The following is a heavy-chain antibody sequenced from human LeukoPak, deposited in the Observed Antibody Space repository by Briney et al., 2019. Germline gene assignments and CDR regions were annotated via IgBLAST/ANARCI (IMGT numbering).Heavy chain of an antibody. J-gene: IGHJ4*02. V-gene: IGHV1-2*02. CDR2: INPNSGGT. D-gene: IGHD3-22*01. CDR1: GYTFTGDY. Sequence: GASVKVSCKASGYTFTGDYIHWVRQAPGQGLEWMGWINPNSGGTNYAQKFQGRVTMTRDTSISTAYMELSRLRSDDTAVYYCARVMSPNYYDSSGYDYWGQGTLVTVSS. CDR3: ARVMSPNYYDSSGYDY.